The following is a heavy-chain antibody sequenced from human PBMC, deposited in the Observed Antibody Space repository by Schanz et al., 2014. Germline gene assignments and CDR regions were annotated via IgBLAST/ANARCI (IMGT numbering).Heavy chain of an antibody. D-gene: IGHD2-2*01. J-gene: IGHJ3*02. CDR1: GGTFSSDT. V-gene: IGHV1-69*02. CDR2: IVPIAGIT. Sequence: QVLQVQSGSELKKPGTSVKVSCKASGGTFSSDTFSWVRQAPGQGLEWMGRIVPIAGITNYAQRFQGRVTITADKSSDTAYMELSSLRYEDTALYYCARGTMPGTFDIWGQGTMVTVSS. CDR3: ARGTMPGTFDI.